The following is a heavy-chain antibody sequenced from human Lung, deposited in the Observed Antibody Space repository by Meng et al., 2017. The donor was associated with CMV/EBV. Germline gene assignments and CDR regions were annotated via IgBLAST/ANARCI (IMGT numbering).Heavy chain of an antibody. Sequence: QVQLVQAGAEVKKPSASVKVSCKASGYTFTIYDINWVRQGTGQGLEWMGWMNPNRGTTGYAQKFQGRVTMTRNISKSTAYMDLSSLRSEDTAVYYCATGVADFEYWGQGTLVTVSS. CDR1: GYTFTIYD. D-gene: IGHD6-19*01. J-gene: IGHJ4*02. CDR3: ATGVADFEY. CDR2: MNPNRGTT. V-gene: IGHV1-8*01.